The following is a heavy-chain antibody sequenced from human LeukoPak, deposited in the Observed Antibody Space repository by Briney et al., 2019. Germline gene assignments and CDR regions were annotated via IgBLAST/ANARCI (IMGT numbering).Heavy chain of an antibody. CDR2: ISSSSSTI. D-gene: IGHD3-10*02. CDR3: AELGITMIGGV. V-gene: IGHV3-48*01. CDR1: GFTFSSYS. Sequence: GGSLRLSCAASGFTFSSYSMNWVRQAPGKGLERVSYISSSSSTIYYADSVKGRFTISRDNAKNSLYLQMNSLRAEDTAVYYCAELGITMIGGVWGKGTTVTISS. J-gene: IGHJ6*04.